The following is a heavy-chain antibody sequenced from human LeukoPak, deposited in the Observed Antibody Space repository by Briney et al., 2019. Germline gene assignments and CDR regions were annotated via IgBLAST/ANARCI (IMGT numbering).Heavy chain of an antibody. Sequence: GASVKVSCKASGGTFSSYAISWVRQAPGQGLEWMGRIIPILGIANYAQKLQGRVTMTTDTSTSTAYMELRSLRSDDTAVYYCAGQSGYDYVWVYWGQGTLVTVSS. CDR3: AGQSGYDYVWVY. CDR2: IIPILGIA. J-gene: IGHJ4*02. D-gene: IGHD5-12*01. V-gene: IGHV1-69*04. CDR1: GGTFSSYA.